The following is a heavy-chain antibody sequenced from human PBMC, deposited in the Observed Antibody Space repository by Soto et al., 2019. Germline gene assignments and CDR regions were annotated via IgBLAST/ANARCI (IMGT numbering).Heavy chain of an antibody. CDR1: GGSFIGYY. Sequence: PSETLSLTCAVYGGSFIGYYWSWIRQPPGKGLEWIGEINHSGSTNYNPSLKSRVTISVDTSKNQFSLKLSSVTAADTAVYYCARLRYFDWLEKNFYYYYGMDVWGQGTTVTVSS. D-gene: IGHD3-9*01. CDR2: INHSGST. V-gene: IGHV4-34*01. CDR3: ARLRYFDWLEKNFYYYYGMDV. J-gene: IGHJ6*02.